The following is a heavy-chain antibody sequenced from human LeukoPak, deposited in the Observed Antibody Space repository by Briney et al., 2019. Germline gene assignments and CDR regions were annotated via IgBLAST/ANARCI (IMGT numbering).Heavy chain of an antibody. Sequence: PGGSLRLSCAAAGFTLSNYWMHWDRQAPGKGLVWVSRIKSDGSSTSYADSVKGRFAISRDNAKNTLYLQMNSLRAEDTAVYYCARFAYSSGRYSWGQGTLVTVSS. V-gene: IGHV3-74*01. CDR3: ARFAYSSGRYS. J-gene: IGHJ4*02. CDR1: GFTLSNYW. D-gene: IGHD6-19*01. CDR2: IKSDGSST.